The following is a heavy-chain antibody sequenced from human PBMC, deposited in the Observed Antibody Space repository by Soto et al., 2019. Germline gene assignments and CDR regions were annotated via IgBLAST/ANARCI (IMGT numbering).Heavy chain of an antibody. J-gene: IGHJ4*02. V-gene: IGHV3-53*01. CDR2: FYSGGST. CDR1: GFTVSTNY. CDR3: ARGFPSMTYYGEYYFDY. Sequence: EVQLVESGGGLIQAGGSLRLSCEAFGFTVSTNYMSWVRQTPGKGLEWVSVFYSGGSTFYADSVKGRFTISRDNYRNTLYLQMRSLRAEDTAVYYCARGFPSMTYYGEYYFDYWGQGTLVTVSS. D-gene: IGHD3-10*01.